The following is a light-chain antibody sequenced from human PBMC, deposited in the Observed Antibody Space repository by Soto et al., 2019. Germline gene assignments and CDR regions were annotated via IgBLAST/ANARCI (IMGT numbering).Light chain of an antibody. CDR2: GAS. CDR3: QQYGSTPLT. CDR1: QSGITY. V-gene: IGKV3-20*01. J-gene: IGKJ4*01. Sequence: ESVLTQSPGTLSLSPGERATLSCRASQSGITYLAWYQQKPGQAPRLLIYGASSRATGIPDRFSGSGSGTDFTLTISRLEPEDVAVYYCQQYGSTPLTFGGGTKVEIK.